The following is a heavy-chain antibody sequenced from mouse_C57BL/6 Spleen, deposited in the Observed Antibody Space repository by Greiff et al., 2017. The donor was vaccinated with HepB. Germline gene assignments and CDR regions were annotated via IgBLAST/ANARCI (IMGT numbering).Heavy chain of an antibody. V-gene: IGHV1-50*01. CDR2: IDPSDSYT. Sequence: QVQLQQPGAELVKPGASVKLSCKASGYTFTSYWMQWVKQRPGQGLEWIGEIDPSDSYTNYNQKFKGKATLTVDTSSSPAYMQLSSLTSEDSAVYYCARWEGNYDYWGQGTTLTVSS. J-gene: IGHJ2*01. CDR1: GYTFTSYW. CDR3: ARWEGNYDY. D-gene: IGHD2-1*01.